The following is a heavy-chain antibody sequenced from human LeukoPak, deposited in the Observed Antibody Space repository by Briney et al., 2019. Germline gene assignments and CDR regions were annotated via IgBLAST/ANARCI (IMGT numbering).Heavy chain of an antibody. CDR3: ASLTYYYDSSGYVGYFDY. CDR2: IYHSGST. V-gene: IGHV4-34*01. J-gene: IGHJ4*02. CDR1: GGSFSGYY. Sequence: SETLSLTCAVYGGSFSGYYWSWIRQPPGKGLEWIGSIYHSGSTYYNPSLKSRVTISVDTSKNQFSLKLSFVTAADTAVYYCASLTYYYDSSGYVGYFDYWGQGTLVTVSS. D-gene: IGHD3-22*01.